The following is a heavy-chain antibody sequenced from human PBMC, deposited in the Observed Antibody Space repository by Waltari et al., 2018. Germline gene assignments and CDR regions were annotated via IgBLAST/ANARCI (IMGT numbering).Heavy chain of an antibody. V-gene: IGHV3-74*01. CDR3: VPSWYVIDY. Sequence: EVQLVESGGGLVQPGGSLRLSCQASGITSGSHRMPWVRQAPGKGLVWVSRINSDGSSTSYADSVKGRFTISRDNAKNTLYLQMNSLRAEDTAVYYCVPSWYVIDYWGQGTLVTVSS. J-gene: IGHJ4*02. CDR1: GITSGSHR. CDR2: INSDGSST. D-gene: IGHD6-13*01.